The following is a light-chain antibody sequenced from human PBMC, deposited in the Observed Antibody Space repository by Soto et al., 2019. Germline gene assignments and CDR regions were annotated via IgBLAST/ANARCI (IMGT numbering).Light chain of an antibody. CDR2: AAS. J-gene: IGKJ1*01. V-gene: IGKV3-15*01. CDR1: QSVGGN. CDR3: QQYNNWTPWT. Sequence: EIVMTQSPATLSVSPGERATLSCRASQSVGGNLAWYQQKPGQPPRLLIYAASSRPTGIPARFSGSGSGTEFTLTISSLQSEDFAVYYCQQYNNWTPWTFGQGNKVEIK.